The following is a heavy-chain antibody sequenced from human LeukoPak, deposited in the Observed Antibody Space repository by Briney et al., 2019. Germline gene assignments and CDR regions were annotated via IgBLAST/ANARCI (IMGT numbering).Heavy chain of an antibody. CDR3: ARALMVRGVGPYYYYGMDV. CDR1: GGTFSSHA. Sequence: ASVNVSCKASGGTFSSHAISWVRQAPGKGLEWMGGIIPIFGTAIYAQKFQGRVTITADKSTSTAYMELSTLRSEDTAVYYCARALMVRGVGPYYYYGMDVWGKGTTVTVSS. D-gene: IGHD3-10*01. J-gene: IGHJ6*04. V-gene: IGHV1-69*06. CDR2: IIPIFGTA.